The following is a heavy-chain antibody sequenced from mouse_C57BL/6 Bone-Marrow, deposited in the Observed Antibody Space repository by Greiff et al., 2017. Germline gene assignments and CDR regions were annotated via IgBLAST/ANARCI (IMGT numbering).Heavy chain of an antibody. CDR1: GYTFTDYA. J-gene: IGHJ1*01. D-gene: IGHD3-1*01. CDR3: ARGLGLWYFDV. Sequence: VKLMESGPELVRPGVSVKISCKGSGYTFTDYAMHWVKHSHAKSLEWIGVITTYSANTNFNQKFKGKATMTVDKSSTTAYLELARLTSEDSAIYYCARGLGLWYFDVWGAGTTVTVSS. CDR2: ITTYSANT. V-gene: IGHV1-67*01.